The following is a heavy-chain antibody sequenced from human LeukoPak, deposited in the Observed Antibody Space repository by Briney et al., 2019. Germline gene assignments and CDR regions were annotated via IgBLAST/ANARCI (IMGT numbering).Heavy chain of an antibody. CDR3: ASLHSSGSYSNYMDV. V-gene: IGHV3-23*01. CDR1: GFTFSSYA. Sequence: PGGSLRLSCAASGFTFSSYAMSWVRQAPGKGLEWVSAIGGRGDNTYYADSVKGRFTISRDNSKNTLYLQMNSLRAEDTAVYYCASLHSSGSYSNYMDVWGKGTTVTVSS. D-gene: IGHD1-26*01. CDR2: IGGRGDNT. J-gene: IGHJ6*03.